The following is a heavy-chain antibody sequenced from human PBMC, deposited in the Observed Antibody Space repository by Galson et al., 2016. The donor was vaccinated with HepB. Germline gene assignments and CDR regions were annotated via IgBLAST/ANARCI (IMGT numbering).Heavy chain of an antibody. V-gene: IGHV3-23*01. CDR1: GFTFSTYA. CDR2: VSATGGTT. D-gene: IGHD3-16*01. J-gene: IGHJ4*02. Sequence: SLRLSCAASGFTFSTYAMTWVRQAPGKGLEWVSAVSATGGTTYYGESVKGRFTISRDNYKNTLCLQMNSLRAEDTAVYYCVKESPVRGNHFEYWGQGTLVTVSS. CDR3: VKESPVRGNHFEY.